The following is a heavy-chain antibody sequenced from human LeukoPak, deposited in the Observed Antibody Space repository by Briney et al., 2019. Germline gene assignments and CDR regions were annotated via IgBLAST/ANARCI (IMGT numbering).Heavy chain of an antibody. CDR1: GGSISSGGYY. D-gene: IGHD6-19*01. V-gene: IGHV4-31*03. CDR2: IHYSGST. Sequence: SETLSPTCTVSGGSISSGGYYWNWIRQHPGKGLEWIGYIHYSGSTYYNPSLKSRVTISVDRSKNQFSLKLSSVTAADTAVYYCARDQSSGWVDALDIWGQGTMVTVSS. CDR3: ARDQSSGWVDALDI. J-gene: IGHJ3*02.